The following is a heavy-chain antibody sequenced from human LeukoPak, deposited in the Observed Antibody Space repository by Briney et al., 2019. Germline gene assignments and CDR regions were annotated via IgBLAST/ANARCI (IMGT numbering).Heavy chain of an antibody. CDR3: ANVAKERYFFYYMDA. V-gene: IGHV1-18*04. CDR2: ISPYSAYT. J-gene: IGHJ6*03. CDR1: GDSTNTYG. Sequence: GASVKVSCKASGDSTNTYGVAWVRQAPGQGLEWIGWISPYSAYTKYADALQGRVTMTTDTSTTTSYMELRSLRSDDTAVYFCANVAKERYFFYYMDAWGKGTTVTVS. D-gene: IGHD1-1*01.